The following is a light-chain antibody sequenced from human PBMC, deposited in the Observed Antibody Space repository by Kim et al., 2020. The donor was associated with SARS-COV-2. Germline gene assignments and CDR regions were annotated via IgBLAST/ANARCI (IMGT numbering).Light chain of an antibody. J-gene: IGLJ2*01. CDR2: DVG. CDR3: SSYTGSSTVV. Sequence: GQSITISCTGTSSDIGRYNYVSWYQQHPGKAPTLVIYDVGNRPSGVSNRFSGSKSGNTASLTISGLQGEDEADYYCSSYTGSSTVVFGGGTQLTVL. V-gene: IGLV2-14*03. CDR1: SSDIGRYNY.